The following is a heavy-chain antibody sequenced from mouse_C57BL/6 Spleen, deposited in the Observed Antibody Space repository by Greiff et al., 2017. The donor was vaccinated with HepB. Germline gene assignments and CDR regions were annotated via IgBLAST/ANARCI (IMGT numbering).Heavy chain of an antibody. J-gene: IGHJ3*01. CDR2: ISSGSSTI. CDR3: AKGSLGWFAY. Sequence: VEESGGGLVKPGGSLKLSCAASGFTFSDYGMHWVRQAPEKGLEWVAYISSGSSTIYYADTVKGRFTISRDNAKNTLFLQMTSLRSEDTAMYYCAKGSLGWFAYWGQGTLVTVSA. V-gene: IGHV5-17*01. CDR1: GFTFSDYG.